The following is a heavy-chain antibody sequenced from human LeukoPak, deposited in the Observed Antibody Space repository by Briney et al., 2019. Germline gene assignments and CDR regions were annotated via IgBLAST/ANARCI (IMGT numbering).Heavy chain of an antibody. Sequence: PGGSLRLSCAASGFTFNIYIMNWVRQAPGKGLEWVSSISSSSSSIHYADSVKGRFTISRDNAKNSLYLQMNSLRAEDTAVYYCARVGPTGYFDYWGQKTLVTVSS. J-gene: IGHJ4*02. CDR3: ARVGPTGYFDY. D-gene: IGHD4-17*01. V-gene: IGHV3-21*01. CDR2: ISSSSSSI. CDR1: GFTFNIYI.